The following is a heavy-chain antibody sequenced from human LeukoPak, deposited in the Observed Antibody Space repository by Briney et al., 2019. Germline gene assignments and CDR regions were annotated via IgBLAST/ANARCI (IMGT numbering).Heavy chain of an antibody. Sequence: PGGSLRLSCAASGFTFSTYSVSWVRQAPGKGLEWVSVIYSGGSTYYADSVKGRFTISRDNSKNTLYLQMNSLRAEDTAVYYCARDGIAAAGYGMDVWGQGTTVTVSS. V-gene: IGHV3-53*01. CDR1: GFTFSTYS. CDR3: ARDGIAAAGYGMDV. J-gene: IGHJ6*02. CDR2: IYSGGST. D-gene: IGHD6-13*01.